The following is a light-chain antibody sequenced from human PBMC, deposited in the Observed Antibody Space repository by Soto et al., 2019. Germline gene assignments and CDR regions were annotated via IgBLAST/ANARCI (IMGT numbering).Light chain of an antibody. CDR3: QQYNGHVT. Sequence: DIQMTQSPSTLSASVGDRVTITCRASQSISSWLAWYQQKPGKAPKLLLFDASTLEGGVPSRFRGSGSGTEFSLTLSSLQPDDFATYECQQYNGHVTFGGGNKVEI. CDR2: DAS. CDR1: QSISSW. V-gene: IGKV1-5*01. J-gene: IGKJ4*01.